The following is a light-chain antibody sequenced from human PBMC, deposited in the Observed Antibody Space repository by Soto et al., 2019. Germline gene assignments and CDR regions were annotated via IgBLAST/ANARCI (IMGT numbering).Light chain of an antibody. CDR2: GAS. J-gene: IGKJ2*01. CDR1: QSVSSN. V-gene: IGKV3-15*01. CDR3: QQYNNWHYT. Sequence: EIVMTQSPATLSVSPGERATLSCRASQSVSSNLAWYQQQPGQAPRLLIYGASTRTTGIPARLSGSRSGTEFTLTNSSLQSEDCASYYCQQYNNWHYTFGQGTKLEIK.